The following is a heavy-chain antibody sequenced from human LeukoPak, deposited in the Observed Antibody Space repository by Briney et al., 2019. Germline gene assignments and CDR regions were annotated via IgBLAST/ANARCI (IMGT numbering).Heavy chain of an antibody. Sequence: PGGSLRLSCAASGFTVSSNYMSWVRQAPGKGLEWVSIIYSGGNTYYADSVKGRFTISRDNSKNTLYPQMNSLRAEDTAVYYCAREIPGSRAVDYWGQGTLVTVSS. CDR3: AREIPGSRAVDY. CDR1: GFTVSSNY. V-gene: IGHV3-53*01. J-gene: IGHJ4*02. CDR2: IYSGGNT. D-gene: IGHD2-21*01.